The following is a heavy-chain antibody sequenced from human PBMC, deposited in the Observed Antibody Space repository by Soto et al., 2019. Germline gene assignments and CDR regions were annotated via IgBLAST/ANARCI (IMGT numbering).Heavy chain of an antibody. D-gene: IGHD2-2*01. CDR2: IYYSGST. CDR1: GGSISSYY. Sequence: SETLSLTCTVSGGSISSYYWSWIRQPPGKGLEWIGYIYYSGSTNYNPSLKSRVTISVDTSKNQFSLKLSSVTAADTAVYYCARDGALYHLGYFDYWGQGTLVTVSS. V-gene: IGHV4-59*01. J-gene: IGHJ4*02. CDR3: ARDGALYHLGYFDY.